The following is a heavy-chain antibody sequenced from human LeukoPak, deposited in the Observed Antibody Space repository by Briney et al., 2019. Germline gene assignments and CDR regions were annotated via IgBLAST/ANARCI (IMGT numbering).Heavy chain of an antibody. CDR1: GYTFTSYG. J-gene: IGHJ6*03. V-gene: IGHV1-69*06. Sequence: SVKVSCKASGYTFTSYGISWVRQAPGQGLKWMGGIIPIFGTANYAQKFQGRVTITADKSTSTAYMEQSSLGSEDTAVYYCARGRGGKYCSGGSCYSYDYYYYYMDVWGKGTTVTVSS. D-gene: IGHD2-15*01. CDR3: ARGRGGKYCSGGSCYSYDYYYYYMDV. CDR2: IIPIFGTA.